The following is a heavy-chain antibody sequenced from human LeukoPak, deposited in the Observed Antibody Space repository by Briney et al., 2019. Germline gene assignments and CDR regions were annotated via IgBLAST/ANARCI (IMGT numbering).Heavy chain of an antibody. D-gene: IGHD2-15*01. CDR2: ISSSSSYI. J-gene: IGHJ6*02. Sequence: GGSLRLSCAASGFTFSSYSMNWVRQAPGKGLEWVSSISSSSSYIYYADSVKGRFTISRDNAKNSLYLQMNSLRAEDTAVYYCARGTKDIVVVVAATPYSYYGMDVWGQGTTVTVSS. CDR1: GFTFSSYS. CDR3: ARGTKDIVVVVAATPYSYYGMDV. V-gene: IGHV3-21*01.